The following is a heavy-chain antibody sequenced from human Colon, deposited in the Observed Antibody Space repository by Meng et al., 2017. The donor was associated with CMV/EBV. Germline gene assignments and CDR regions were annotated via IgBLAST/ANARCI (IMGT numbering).Heavy chain of an antibody. CDR2: IRYDGSKA. Sequence: GGSLRLSCPASGFTFNTFCMHWVRQAPGKGLEWVAFIRYDGSKADYADSVTGRFTISRDNAKSSLHLQMTSLRPEDSAVYFCAKEFVLGAHLDHWGQGTVVTVSS. CDR3: AKEFVLGAHLDH. V-gene: IGHV3-30*02. CDR1: GFTFNTFC. D-gene: IGHD3-16*01. J-gene: IGHJ4*02.